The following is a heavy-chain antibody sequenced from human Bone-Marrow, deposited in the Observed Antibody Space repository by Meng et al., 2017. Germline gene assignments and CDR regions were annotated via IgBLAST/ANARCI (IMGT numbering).Heavy chain of an antibody. D-gene: IGHD5-18*01. CDR2: TSSNNGDT. CDR3: ARREYSYSRVFDY. V-gene: IGHV1-18*01. J-gene: IGHJ4*01. CDR1: GYTFSSYG. Sequence: ASVKVSCKASGYTFSSYGISWVRQAPGQRPEWMGWTSSNNGDTNYAQKFQGRVTMTADTSTSTAYMDLRSLRSDDTAVYYCARREYSYSRVFDYWGQGTRVTVSS.